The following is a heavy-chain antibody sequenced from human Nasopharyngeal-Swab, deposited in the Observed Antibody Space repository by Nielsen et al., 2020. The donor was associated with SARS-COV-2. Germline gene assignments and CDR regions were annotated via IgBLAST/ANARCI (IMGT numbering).Heavy chain of an antibody. D-gene: IGHD1-20*01. CDR2: PTPTDGST. CDR1: VYTFTSYY. V-gene: IGHV1-46*01. J-gene: IGHJ6*02. Sequence: SVTVSRKSSVYTFTSYYLHWVRPSPGQGLEWMRIPTPTDGSTSYAQKFEGRVTMTRVTSTSTVYMELNSLRSEDTAVYYCARVLPFRITGTSGMDVWGQGTTVTVSS. CDR3: ARVLPFRITGTSGMDV.